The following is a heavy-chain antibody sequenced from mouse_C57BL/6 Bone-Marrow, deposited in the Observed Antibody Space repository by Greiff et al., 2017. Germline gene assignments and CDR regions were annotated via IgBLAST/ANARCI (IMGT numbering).Heavy chain of an antibody. CDR1: GYTFTDYY. J-gene: IGHJ1*03. V-gene: IGHV1-26*01. CDR2: INPNNGGT. D-gene: IGHD1-1*01. Sequence: EVQLQQSGPELVKPGASVKISCKASGYTFTDYYMNWVKQSHGKSLEWIGDINPNNGGTSYNQKFKGKATLTVDKSSSTAYMELRSLTSEDSAVYYCAYYYGRGWYFDVWGTRTTVTVSS. CDR3: AYYYGRGWYFDV.